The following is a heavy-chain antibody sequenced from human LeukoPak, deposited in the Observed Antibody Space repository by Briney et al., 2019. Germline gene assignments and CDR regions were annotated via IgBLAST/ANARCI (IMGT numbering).Heavy chain of an antibody. CDR3: ARGIIVVSSYYYMDV. Sequence: PGGSLGLSCAASGFTFSSYSMNWVRQAPGKGLEWVSSISSSSSYIYYADSVKGRFIISRDNARNSLYLQMNSLRAEDTAVYHCARGIIVVSSYYYMDVWGKGTTVTVSS. CDR2: ISSSSSYI. CDR1: GFTFSSYS. D-gene: IGHD3-22*01. V-gene: IGHV3-21*01. J-gene: IGHJ6*03.